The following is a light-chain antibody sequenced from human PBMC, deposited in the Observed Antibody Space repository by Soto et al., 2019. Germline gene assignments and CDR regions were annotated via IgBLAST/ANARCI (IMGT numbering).Light chain of an antibody. CDR2: DVS. V-gene: IGLV2-14*03. CDR3: SSYTSSTALKV. J-gene: IGLJ2*01. CDR1: SSDVGGYNY. Sequence: QSALTQPASVSGSPGQSITISCTGTSSDVGGYNYVSWYQQHPGKAPKLMIYDVSNRPSGVSNRFSCSKSGNTASRTISGLKAEDEADYYCSSYTSSTALKVFGGGTKLTVL.